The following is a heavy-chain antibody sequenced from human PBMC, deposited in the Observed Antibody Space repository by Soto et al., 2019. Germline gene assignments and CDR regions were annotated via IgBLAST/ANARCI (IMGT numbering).Heavy chain of an antibody. V-gene: IGHV3-11*01. CDR1: GFTFSDYY. CDR3: ARETTACFDY. J-gene: IGHJ4*02. Sequence: SLRLSCAASGFTFSDYYMTWIRQAPGKGPEWVSHISSSGSTIYYADSVKGRFTISRDNAKNSLYLQMNSLRAEDTALYYCARETTACFDYWGQGTLVTVSS. D-gene: IGHD4-17*01. CDR2: ISSSGSTI.